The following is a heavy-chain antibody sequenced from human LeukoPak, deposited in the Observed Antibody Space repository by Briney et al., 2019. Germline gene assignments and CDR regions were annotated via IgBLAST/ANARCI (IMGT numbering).Heavy chain of an antibody. CDR2: IRSEAYGGTA. CDR3: SRAYDSSGFLHNYGMDV. D-gene: IGHD3-22*01. CDR1: GFTFGDYV. J-gene: IGHJ6*02. Sequence: GRSLRLSCTASGFTFGDYVMTWFRQAPGKGLEWVGFIRSEAYGGTAEYAASLKGRITISRDDSKTIAYLQMNSLKTEDTAVYYCSRAYDSSGFLHNYGMDVWGQGTTVTVSS. V-gene: IGHV3-49*03.